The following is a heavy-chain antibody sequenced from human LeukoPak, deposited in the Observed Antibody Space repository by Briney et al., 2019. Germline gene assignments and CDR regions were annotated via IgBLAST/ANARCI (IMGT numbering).Heavy chain of an antibody. D-gene: IGHD2-15*01. CDR3: ARLGTSATDFEF. V-gene: IGHV5-51*01. CDR1: GYSFTRNW. CDR2: IYPGDSDT. Sequence: GESLKISCKGSGYSFTRNWIGWVRQMPGKGLGWMAIIYPGDSDTRYSPSFQGQVTISADKSISTAYLQWSSLTASDTAMYYCARLGTSATDFEFWGQGTLVTVSS. J-gene: IGHJ4*02.